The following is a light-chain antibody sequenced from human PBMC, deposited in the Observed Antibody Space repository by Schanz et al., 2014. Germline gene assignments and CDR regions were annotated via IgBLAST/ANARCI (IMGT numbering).Light chain of an antibody. J-gene: IGKJ4*01. V-gene: IGKV3-20*01. CDR1: QSVSSY. Sequence: EIVMTQSPATLSLSPGERATLSCRASQSVSSYLAWYQQKPGQAPRLLIYDASSRATGIPDRFSGSGSGTDFTLTISRLEPEDFAVYYCQQYDNSPTVTFGGGTKVEIK. CDR3: QQYDNSPTVT. CDR2: DAS.